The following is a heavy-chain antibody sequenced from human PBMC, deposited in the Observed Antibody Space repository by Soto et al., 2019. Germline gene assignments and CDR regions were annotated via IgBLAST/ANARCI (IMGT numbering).Heavy chain of an antibody. V-gene: IGHV4-59*01. J-gene: IGHJ4*02. CDR2: ISYTGST. D-gene: IGHD2-15*01. Sequence: SETLSLTCTVSGGSINEYHWSWIRQPPGKGLEWIGYISYTGSTTYNTSLMSRVIMSVDTSQNQFSLKLISVTAADTAMYYCARDASNYCTGGNCYPAGYFDSWGQGSLVTVSS. CDR1: GGSINEYH. CDR3: ARDASNYCTGGNCYPAGYFDS.